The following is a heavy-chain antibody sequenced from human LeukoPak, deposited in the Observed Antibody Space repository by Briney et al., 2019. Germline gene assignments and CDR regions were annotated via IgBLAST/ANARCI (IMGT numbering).Heavy chain of an antibody. CDR3: ANTAATV. J-gene: IGHJ1*01. V-gene: IGHV3-64D*09. CDR2: IGSTGGST. Sequence: GGSLRLSCSASGFTFSGYAMYWVRQAPGKGLDYVSTIGSTGGSTDYADSVKGRFTISRDNSKNTLYLQMSSLRVEDTAVYYCANTAATVWGQGTLVTVSS. CDR1: GFTFSGYA. D-gene: IGHD6-13*01.